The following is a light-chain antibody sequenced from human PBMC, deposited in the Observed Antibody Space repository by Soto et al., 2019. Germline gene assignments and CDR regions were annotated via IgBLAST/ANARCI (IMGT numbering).Light chain of an antibody. CDR1: QSVSSNY. V-gene: IGKV3-20*01. CDR2: GAS. CDR3: QQYGSSSYT. Sequence: ETMLTQSPGTLSLSPGERATLSCRASQSVSSNYLAWYQQKPGQAPRLLIYGASTRATGIPDRFSGSGSGTDFTLTISRLEPEDFAVYFCQQYGSSSYTFGQGTKLEIK. J-gene: IGKJ2*01.